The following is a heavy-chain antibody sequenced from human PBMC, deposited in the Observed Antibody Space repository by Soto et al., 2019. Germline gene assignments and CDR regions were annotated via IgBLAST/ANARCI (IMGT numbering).Heavy chain of an antibody. CDR1: GFIFTNYD. CDR3: VREGRGSFDF. Sequence: GALRLSCAASGFIFTNYDMNWVRQAPGKGLEWVSVIGGRGNSAYYADSVQGRFTISRDNSKNTLSLQMSSLTADDTAIYYCVREGRGSFDFWGRGTMVTGS. CDR2: IGGRGNSA. D-gene: IGHD5-12*01. J-gene: IGHJ3*01. V-gene: IGHV3-23*01.